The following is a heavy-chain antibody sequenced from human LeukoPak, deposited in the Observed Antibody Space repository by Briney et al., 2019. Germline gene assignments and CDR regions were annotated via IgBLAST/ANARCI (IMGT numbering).Heavy chain of an antibody. CDR1: GFTFSSYA. Sequence: GGSLRLSCAASGFTFSSYAMHWVRQAPGKGLEWVAVISYDGSNKYYADSVKGRFTISRDNSKNTLYLQMNSLRAEDTAVYYCARAAEENAYGGCGGDCYAFDIWGQGTMVTVSS. CDR3: ARAAEENAYGGCGGDCYAFDI. J-gene: IGHJ3*02. V-gene: IGHV3-30*04. D-gene: IGHD2-21*02. CDR2: ISYDGSNK.